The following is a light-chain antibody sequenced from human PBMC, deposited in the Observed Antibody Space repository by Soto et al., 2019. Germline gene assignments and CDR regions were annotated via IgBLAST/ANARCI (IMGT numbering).Light chain of an antibody. CDR2: DAS. CDR1: QSISTY. CDR3: QQRYSTPGT. V-gene: IGKV1-39*01. J-gene: IGKJ1*01. Sequence: DIQMTKSPSSLSASVGARVAINCRASQSISTYFHWYQQKPGRAPKLLIYDASILQSGVPSRFSGSRSGTDFTLTISSLQPEYFATYYCQQRYSTPGTFGQWTKVEIK.